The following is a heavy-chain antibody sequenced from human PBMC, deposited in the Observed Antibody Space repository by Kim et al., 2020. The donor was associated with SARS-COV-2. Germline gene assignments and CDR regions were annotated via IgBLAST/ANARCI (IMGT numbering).Heavy chain of an antibody. Sequence: SVKVSCKASGGTFSSYAISWVRQAPGQGLEWMGGIIPIFGTANYAQKFQGRVTITADESTSTAYMELSSLRSEDTAVYYCARSHRGGYSGYDYDYWGQGTLVTVSS. D-gene: IGHD5-12*01. CDR3: ARSHRGGYSGYDYDY. CDR1: GGTFSSYA. V-gene: IGHV1-69*13. J-gene: IGHJ4*02. CDR2: IIPIFGTA.